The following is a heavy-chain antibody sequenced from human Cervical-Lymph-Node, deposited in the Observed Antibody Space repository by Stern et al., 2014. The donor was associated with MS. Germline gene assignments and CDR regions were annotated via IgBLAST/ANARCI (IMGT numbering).Heavy chain of an antibody. D-gene: IGHD3-3*01. CDR3: ARSIFGNP. CDR1: GFSFGDYY. Sequence: VQLLESGGGLVKPGGSLRLSCAASGFSFGDYYMNWFRQAPGKGLEWVSYIDDSGGDTYYADSVRGRFTISRDNAKNSLYLDMKSLRAEDTAVYYCARSIFGNPWGQGTLVIVSS. V-gene: IGHV3-11*01. J-gene: IGHJ5*02. CDR2: IDDSGGDT.